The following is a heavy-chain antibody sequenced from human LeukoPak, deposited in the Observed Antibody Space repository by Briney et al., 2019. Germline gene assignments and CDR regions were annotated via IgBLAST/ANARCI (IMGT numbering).Heavy chain of an antibody. CDR1: GGSISSSSYY. V-gene: IGHV4-39*07. CDR2: IYYSGST. D-gene: IGHD4-17*01. CDR3: ARAGYGDSDFDY. Sequence: PSETLSLTCTVSGGSISSSSYYWGWIRQPPGQGLEWIGSIYYSGSTYYNPSLKSRVTISVDTSKNQFSLKLSSVTAADTAVYYCARAGYGDSDFDYWGQGILVTVSS. J-gene: IGHJ4*02.